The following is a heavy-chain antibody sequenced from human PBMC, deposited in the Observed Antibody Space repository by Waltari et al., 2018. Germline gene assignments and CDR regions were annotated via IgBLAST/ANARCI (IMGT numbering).Heavy chain of an antibody. CDR2: INPNSGGT. CDR1: EYTFTGYY. CDR3: ARDSQTRTKYSYGYGY. D-gene: IGHD5-18*01. Sequence: QVQLVQSGAEVKKPGASVKVSCKASEYTFTGYYMHWVRQAPGQGLEWMGWINPNSGGTNYAQKFKGRVTMTRDTSISTAYMELSRLRSDDTAVYYCARDSQTRTKYSYGYGYWGQGTLVTVSS. V-gene: IGHV1-2*02. J-gene: IGHJ4*02.